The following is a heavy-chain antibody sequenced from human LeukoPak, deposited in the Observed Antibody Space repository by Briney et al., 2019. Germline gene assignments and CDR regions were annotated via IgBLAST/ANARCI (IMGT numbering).Heavy chain of an antibody. V-gene: IGHV4-59*01. CDR1: GGSITSYY. CDR2: ISNSGST. Sequence: SETLSLTCTVSGGSITSYYRSWIRQPPGKGLEWIGYISNSGSTNYNPSLKSRVTISVDTSKNQLSLKLSSVTAADTAVYHCVRLQPNTGEWAFDIWGQGTMVSVSS. CDR3: VRLQPNTGEWAFDI. D-gene: IGHD1-1*01. J-gene: IGHJ3*02.